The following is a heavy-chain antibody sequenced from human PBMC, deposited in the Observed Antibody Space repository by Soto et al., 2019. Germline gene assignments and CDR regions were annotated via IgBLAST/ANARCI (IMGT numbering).Heavy chain of an antibody. CDR3: ARGDWAAALSV. J-gene: IGHJ3*01. D-gene: IGHD6-13*01. V-gene: IGHV3-13*01. Sequence: LRLSCSASGFTFSICDMHWVRQATGKGLEWVSAIGTAGDTYYPGSVKGRFTISRENAKNSLYLQMNSLRAGDTAVYYCARGDWAAALSVWGQGTTVSLS. CDR1: GFTFSICD. CDR2: IGTAGDT.